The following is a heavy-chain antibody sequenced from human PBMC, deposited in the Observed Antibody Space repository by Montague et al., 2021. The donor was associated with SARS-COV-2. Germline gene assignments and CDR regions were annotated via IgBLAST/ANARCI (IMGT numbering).Heavy chain of an antibody. Sequence: SLRLSCAASGFTFSIYAMTWVRQAPGKGLEWVSAISGSGGSTYYADSVKGRFTISRDNSKNTVYLQMNTLRAEDTAVYYCAKLVYYGRDYWGQGTLVTVSP. CDR1: GFTFSIYA. V-gene: IGHV3-23*01. J-gene: IGHJ4*02. D-gene: IGHD3-10*01. CDR3: AKLVYYGRDY. CDR2: ISGSGGST.